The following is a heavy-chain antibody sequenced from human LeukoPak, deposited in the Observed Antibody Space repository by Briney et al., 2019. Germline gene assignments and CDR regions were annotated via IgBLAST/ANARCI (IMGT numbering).Heavy chain of an antibody. J-gene: IGHJ4*02. CDR2: ISGSGGST. Sequence: GGSLRLSCAASGFTFSSYAMSWVRQAPGKGLEWVSAISGSGGSTYYADSVKGRFTISRDNSKNTLYLQMNSLRAENTAVYYCATQYCSSTSCYAFGYWGQGTLVTVSS. CDR3: ATQYCSSTSCYAFGY. D-gene: IGHD2-2*01. V-gene: IGHV3-23*01. CDR1: GFTFSSYA.